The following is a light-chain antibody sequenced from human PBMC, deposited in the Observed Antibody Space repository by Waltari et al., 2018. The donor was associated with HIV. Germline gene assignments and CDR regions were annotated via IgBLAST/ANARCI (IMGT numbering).Light chain of an antibody. CDR2: CNN. V-gene: IGLV1-44*01. Sequence: QSVLTQPPSASGTPGQRVTISCSGSSSNLGRNNVNWYQQLPGTAPKLRIYCNNPRPSGVPDRFSGSKSGTSASLAISGLQSEDEADYYCAAWDDSLNGVVFGGGTKLTVL. CDR3: AAWDDSLNGVV. CDR1: SSNLGRNN. J-gene: IGLJ2*01.